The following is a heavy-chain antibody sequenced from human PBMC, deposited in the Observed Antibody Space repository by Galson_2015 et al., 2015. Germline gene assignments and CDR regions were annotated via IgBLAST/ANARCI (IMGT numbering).Heavy chain of an antibody. CDR2: ISYDGTNK. J-gene: IGHJ4*02. CDR1: GFTFSSYA. D-gene: IGHD3-9*01. CDR3: AGAGLRYFDWLSPAH. V-gene: IGHV3-30-3*01. Sequence: SLRLSCAASGFTFSSYAMHWVRQAPGTGLECLAVISYDGTNKDYADSVEGRFTISRDNSKNTLYLQMNSLRAEDTAVYYCAGAGLRYFDWLSPAHWGQGTLVTVSS.